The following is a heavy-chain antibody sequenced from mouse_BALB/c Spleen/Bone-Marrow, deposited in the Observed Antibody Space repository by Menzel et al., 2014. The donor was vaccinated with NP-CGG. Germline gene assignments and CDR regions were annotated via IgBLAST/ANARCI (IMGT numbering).Heavy chain of an antibody. Sequence: QVQLQQSGAELANPGVSVKMSCKASGYTFTSYWMHWVKQRPGQGLEWIGDINPSTGYIEYIQKLKDKATLTADKSSSTAYMQLSRLTSEDSAVYYCARSGGYGGFSYWGQGTTLTVSS. J-gene: IGHJ2*01. CDR2: INPSTGYI. CDR3: ARSGGYGGFSY. D-gene: IGHD2-2*01. V-gene: IGHV1-7*01. CDR1: GYTFTSYW.